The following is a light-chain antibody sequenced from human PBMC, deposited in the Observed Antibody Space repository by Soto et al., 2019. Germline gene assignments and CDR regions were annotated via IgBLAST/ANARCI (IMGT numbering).Light chain of an antibody. V-gene: IGKV3-15*01. CDR1: QSVSSN. J-gene: IGKJ1*01. CDR2: GAF. CDR3: QRSNNWPQT. Sequence: EIVMTQSPATLSVSPGERATLSCRASQSVSSNLAWYQQKPGQAPRILIYGAFTRATGITARFSGSGSGTEFTLTINSLQSEDFAVYYCQRSNNWPQTFGQGTKVEIK.